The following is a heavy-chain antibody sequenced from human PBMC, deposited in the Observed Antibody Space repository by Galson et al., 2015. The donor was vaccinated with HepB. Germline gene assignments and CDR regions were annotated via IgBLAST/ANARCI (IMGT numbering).Heavy chain of an antibody. D-gene: IGHD5-24*01. J-gene: IGHJ2*01. CDR3: ARERDGYNFWYFDP. CDR1: GGTFSNFG. V-gene: IGHV1-69*13. CDR2: IIPKFRTA. Sequence: SVKVACKASGGTFSNFGINWIRQAPGQGLEWMGGIIPKFRTANYHQDFQGRLTMTVDESTNTAYMELSSLTSDDTARYFCARERDGYNFWYFDPWGRGTLVTVSS.